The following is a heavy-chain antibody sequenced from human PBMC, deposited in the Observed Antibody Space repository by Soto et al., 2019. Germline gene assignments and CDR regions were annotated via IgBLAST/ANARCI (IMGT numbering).Heavy chain of an antibody. V-gene: IGHV3-20*04. J-gene: IGHJ4*02. D-gene: IGHD3-22*01. Sequence: GGSLRLSCAASGFTFDDYGMSWVRQAPGKGLEWVSGINWNGGSTGYADSVKGRFTISRDNAKNSLYLQMNSLRAEDTALYYCARGYYDSSGYYYDYWGQGTLVTVSS. CDR1: GFTFDDYG. CDR2: INWNGGST. CDR3: ARGYYDSSGYYYDY.